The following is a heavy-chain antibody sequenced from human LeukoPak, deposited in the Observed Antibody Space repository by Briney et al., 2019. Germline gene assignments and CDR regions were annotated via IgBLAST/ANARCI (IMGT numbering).Heavy chain of an antibody. V-gene: IGHV3-73*01. CDR3: TRHQPASSCSSASCRYSSVYYKDV. J-gene: IGHJ6*03. D-gene: IGHD2-2*01. CDR2: IRSKVNSYAT. Sequence: GGSLKLSCVAPGFIFSDFTIYLVRQASGKGLEWVGRIRSKVNSYATAYSASAKGRFTMFRDDSKNTAYMQMNSQETYDTTVYYCTRHQPASSCSSASCRYSSVYYKDVWGKGTTVTVSS. CDR1: GFIFSDFT.